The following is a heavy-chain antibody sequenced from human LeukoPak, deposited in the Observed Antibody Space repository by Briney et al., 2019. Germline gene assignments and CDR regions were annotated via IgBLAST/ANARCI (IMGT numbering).Heavy chain of an antibody. CDR3: AKAFYYGPDSSYVSFDY. Sequence: GGSLRLSCTTSGFTFNTYTLSWVSQAPGKGLEWVSSLTDDGNTRHYADSVKGRFTLSSDNSKNTLYLQMNSLRAEDTAIYYCAKAFYYGPDSSYVSFDYWGQGTLVTVSS. CDR1: GFTFNTYT. D-gene: IGHD3-10*01. J-gene: IGHJ4*02. CDR2: LTDDGNTR. V-gene: IGHV3-23*01.